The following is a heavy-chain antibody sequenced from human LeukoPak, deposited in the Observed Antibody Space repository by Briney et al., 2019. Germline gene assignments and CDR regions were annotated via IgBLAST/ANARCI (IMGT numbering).Heavy chain of an antibody. J-gene: IGHJ3*02. Sequence: ASVKVSCKASGYTFTGYYMHWVRQAPGQGLEWMGWINPNSGGTNYAQKFQGRVTMTRDTSISTAYMELSRLRSDDTAVYYCARARKEYYDILTGYYLGYAFDIWGQGTMVTVSS. D-gene: IGHD3-9*01. CDR1: GYTFTGYY. V-gene: IGHV1-2*02. CDR2: INPNSGGT. CDR3: ARARKEYYDILTGYYLGYAFDI.